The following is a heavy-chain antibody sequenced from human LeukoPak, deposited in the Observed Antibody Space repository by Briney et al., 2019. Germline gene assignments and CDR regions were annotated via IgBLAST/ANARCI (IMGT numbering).Heavy chain of an antibody. CDR1: GGSISSSNW. Sequence: PSGTLSLTRAVSGGSISSSNWWSWVRQPPGKGLEWIGEIYHSGSTNYNPSLKSRVTISVDKSKNQFSLKLSSVTAADTAVYYCARCLYGGNSGAWMDYWGQGTLVTVSS. J-gene: IGHJ4*02. V-gene: IGHV4-4*02. CDR2: IYHSGST. D-gene: IGHD4-23*01. CDR3: ARCLYGGNSGAWMDY.